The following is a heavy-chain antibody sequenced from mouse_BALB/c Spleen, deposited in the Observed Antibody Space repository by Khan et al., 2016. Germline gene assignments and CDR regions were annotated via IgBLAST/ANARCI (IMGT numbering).Heavy chain of an antibody. V-gene: IGHV5-6-5*01. Sequence: LVESGGGLVKPGGSLKLSCAASGFTFSNYAMSWVRQTPETRLEWVASISTGDSTYYGDSVKGRFTISRDNARNILYLQMSSLRSEDTAMSYCAREDYGNYGDYFDYWGQGTTLTVSS. CDR1: GFTFSNYA. D-gene: IGHD2-1*01. CDR3: AREDYGNYGDYFDY. CDR2: ISTGDST. J-gene: IGHJ2*01.